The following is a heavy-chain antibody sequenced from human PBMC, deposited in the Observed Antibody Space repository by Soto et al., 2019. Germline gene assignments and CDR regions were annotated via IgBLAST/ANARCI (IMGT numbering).Heavy chain of an antibody. Sequence: QVQLQESGPGLVKPSETLSLTCTVSGGSISSYYWSWIRQPPGKGLEWIGYIYYSGSTNYNPSLKSRVTISVDTSKNQFSLKLSSVTAADTAVYYCARAQNLGTTVTTGAFDIWGQGTMVTVSS. CDR2: IYYSGST. J-gene: IGHJ3*02. D-gene: IGHD4-17*01. V-gene: IGHV4-59*01. CDR1: GGSISSYY. CDR3: ARAQNLGTTVTTGAFDI.